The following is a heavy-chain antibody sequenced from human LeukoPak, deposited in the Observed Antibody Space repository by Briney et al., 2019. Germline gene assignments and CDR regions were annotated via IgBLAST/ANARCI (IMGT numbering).Heavy chain of an antibody. J-gene: IGHJ4*02. CDR3: AKDQTQVLPRGFDH. V-gene: IGHV3-23*01. Sequence: GGSLRLSCAASGFTFSNYAMNWVRQAPGRGVEWVSAISGSGGTTYYAPSVKGRFTFSRDNSKNTLYLQMNSLRAEDTAVYYCAKDQTQVLPRGFDHWGQGTLVTVSS. CDR2: ISGSGGTT. D-gene: IGHD3-10*01. CDR1: GFTFSNYA.